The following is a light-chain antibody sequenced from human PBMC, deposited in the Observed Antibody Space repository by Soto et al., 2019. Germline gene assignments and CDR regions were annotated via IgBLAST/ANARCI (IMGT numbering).Light chain of an antibody. CDR2: RNN. Sequence: QSVLTQPPSASGTPGQRVTISCSGSGANIGNNYEYWYQQLPGTAPKLLINRNNQRPSGVPDRFSGSKSGTSASLAISGLRSEDEADYYCEAWDDSLSAVVFGGGTKLTVL. CDR1: GANIGNNY. V-gene: IGLV1-47*01. J-gene: IGLJ2*01. CDR3: EAWDDSLSAVV.